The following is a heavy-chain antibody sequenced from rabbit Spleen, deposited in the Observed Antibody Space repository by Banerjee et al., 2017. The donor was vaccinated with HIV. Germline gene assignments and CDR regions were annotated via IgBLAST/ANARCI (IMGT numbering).Heavy chain of an antibody. D-gene: IGHD8-1*01. V-gene: IGHV1S45*01. Sequence: QEQLVEYGGDLVQPEGSLTLTCKASGFDFSNNYVICWVRQAPGKGLEWIACIDTDSSGRTYYASWAKGRFTISKTSSTTVTLQMTSLTDADTATHFCARDGAGGSYFALWGPGTLVTVS. J-gene: IGHJ6*01. CDR3: ARDGAGGSYFAL. CDR1: GFDFSNNYV. CDR2: IDTDSSGRT.